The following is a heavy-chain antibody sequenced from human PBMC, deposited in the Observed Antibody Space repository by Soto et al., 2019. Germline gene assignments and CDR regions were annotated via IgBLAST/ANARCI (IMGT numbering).Heavy chain of an antibody. CDR2: IIPFLGVT. J-gene: IGHJ4*02. V-gene: IGHV1-69*08. D-gene: IGHD3-10*01. Sequence: QVQLVQSGAEVKKPGSSVKVSCKASGGTFSPYTINWVRQAPGQGLEWMGRIIPFLGVTNYAQKFQARVTITEDKSTTTAYMELSGLRFEDTAVYYCARDCESTVSTSSFGAFWGRGTLVTVSS. CDR3: ARDCESTVSTSSFGAF. CDR1: GGTFSPYT.